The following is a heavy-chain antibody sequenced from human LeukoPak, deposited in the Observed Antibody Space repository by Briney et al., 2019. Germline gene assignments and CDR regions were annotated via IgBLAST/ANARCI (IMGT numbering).Heavy chain of an antibody. CDR3: ARYCSSTSCYRNYYYYMDV. J-gene: IGHJ6*03. V-gene: IGHV1-69*13. Sequence: ASVKVSCKASGYTFTNYFIHWVRQAPGQGLEWMGGIIPIFGTANYAQKFQGRVTITADESTSTAYMELSSLRSEDTAVYYCARYCSSTSCYRNYYYYMDVWGKGTTVTVSS. CDR2: IIPIFGTA. CDR1: GYTFTNYF. D-gene: IGHD2-2*01.